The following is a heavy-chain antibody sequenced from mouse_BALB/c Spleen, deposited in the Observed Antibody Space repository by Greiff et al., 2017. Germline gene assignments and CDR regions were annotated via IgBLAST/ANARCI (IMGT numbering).Heavy chain of an antibody. Sequence: QVQLQQSGPGLVQPSQSLSITCTVSGFSLTSYGVHWVRQSPGKGLEWLGVIWSGGSTDYNAAFISRLSISKDNSKSQVFFKMNSLQANDTAIYYCASRSTMITTAFAYWGQGTLVTVSA. CDR3: ASRSTMITTAFAY. CDR2: IWSGGST. D-gene: IGHD2-4*01. CDR1: GFSLTSYG. J-gene: IGHJ3*01. V-gene: IGHV2-2*02.